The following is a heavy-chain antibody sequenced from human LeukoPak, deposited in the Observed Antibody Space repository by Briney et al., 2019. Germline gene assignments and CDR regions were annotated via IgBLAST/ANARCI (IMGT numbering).Heavy chain of an antibody. CDR1: GYTFTGYY. D-gene: IGHD3-22*01. Sequence: ASVKVSCKASGYTFTGYYMHWVRQAPGQGLEWMGRINPNSGGTNYAQKFQGRVTMTRDTSISTAHMELSRLRSDDTAVYYCARSRYYYDSSGYYIDYWGQGTLVTVSS. CDR2: INPNSGGT. V-gene: IGHV1-2*06. CDR3: ARSRYYYDSSGYYIDY. J-gene: IGHJ4*02.